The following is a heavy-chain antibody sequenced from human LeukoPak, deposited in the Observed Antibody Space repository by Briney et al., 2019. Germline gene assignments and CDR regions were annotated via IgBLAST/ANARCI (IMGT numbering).Heavy chain of an antibody. CDR2: IIPISGTA. Sequence: SVKVSCKLSGGTFNSHAIAWVRQAPRQGPEWMGGIIPISGTASYAQKFQGRVAITTEDSTNTVYMEMRSLTFDDTAMYYCARGPQYQLLKALGHYYLDVWGEGTTVTVSS. J-gene: IGHJ6*03. CDR1: GGTFNSHA. D-gene: IGHD2-2*01. CDR3: ARGPQYQLLKALGHYYLDV. V-gene: IGHV1-69*05.